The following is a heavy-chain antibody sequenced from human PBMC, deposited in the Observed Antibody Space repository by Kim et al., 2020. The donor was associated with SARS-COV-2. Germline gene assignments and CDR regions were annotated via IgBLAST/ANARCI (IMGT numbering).Heavy chain of an antibody. J-gene: IGHJ4*02. V-gene: IGHV1-3*01. D-gene: IGHD1-26*01. CDR1: GYTFTSYA. CDR3: ARAEWELLVLGY. Sequence: ASVKVSCKASGYTFTSYAMHWVRQAPGQRLEWMGWINAGNGNTKYSQKFQGRVTITRDTSASTAYMELSSLRSEDTAVYYCARAEWELLVLGYWGQGTLVTVSS. CDR2: INAGNGNT.